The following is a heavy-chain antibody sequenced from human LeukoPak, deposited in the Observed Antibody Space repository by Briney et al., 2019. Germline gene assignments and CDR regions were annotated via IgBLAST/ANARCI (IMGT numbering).Heavy chain of an antibody. CDR1: GGSVSSGSYY. Sequence: SETLSLTCTVSGGSVSSGSYYWSWIRQPPGRGLEWIGYTYYSGSTNYNPSLKSRVTISVDTSKNQFSLKLSSVTAADTAVYYCARAGYYDSSGYYYLLLFDYWGQGTLVTVSS. CDR3: ARAGYYDSSGYYYLLLFDY. V-gene: IGHV4-61*01. D-gene: IGHD3-22*01. J-gene: IGHJ4*02. CDR2: TYYSGST.